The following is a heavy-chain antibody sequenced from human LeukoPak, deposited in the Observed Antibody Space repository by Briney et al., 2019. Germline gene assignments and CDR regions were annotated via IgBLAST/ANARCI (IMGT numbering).Heavy chain of an antibody. Sequence: GASVKVSCKASGYTFTRYYMHWVRQAPGQGPERMGIINLSSGSTSYAQKFQGRVTMTRDTSTSTVYMEVSSLRSEDTAVYYCARQGYSSSWYATAGAFDVWGQGTVVTVSS. CDR3: ARQGYSSSWYATAGAFDV. CDR1: GYTFTRYY. D-gene: IGHD6-13*01. CDR2: INLSSGST. V-gene: IGHV1-46*01. J-gene: IGHJ3*01.